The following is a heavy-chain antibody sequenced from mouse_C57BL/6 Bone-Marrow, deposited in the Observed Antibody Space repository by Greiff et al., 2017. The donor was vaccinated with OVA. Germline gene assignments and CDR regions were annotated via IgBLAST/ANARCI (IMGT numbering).Heavy chain of an antibody. CDR3: ARHEENYGSSYDYYAMDY. J-gene: IGHJ4*01. CDR1: GYTFTEYT. Sequence: VQLQQSGAELVKPGASVKLSCKASGYTFTEYTIHWVKQRSGQGLEWIGWFYPGSGSIKYNEKFKDKATLTADKSSSTVYMELNRLTSEDSAVYFCARHEENYGSSYDYYAMDYWGQGTSVTVSS. V-gene: IGHV1-62-2*01. CDR2: FYPGSGSI. D-gene: IGHD1-1*01.